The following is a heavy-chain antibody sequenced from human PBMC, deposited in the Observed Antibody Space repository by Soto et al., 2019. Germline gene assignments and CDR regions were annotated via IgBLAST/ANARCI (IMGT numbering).Heavy chain of an antibody. V-gene: IGHV3-30-3*01. Sequence: WGSLRLSCAASGFTFISYAIHFFRHSPGKWLEWVAVISYDGSNKYYADSVKGRFTISRDNSKNTLYLQMNSLRAEDTAVYYCASGGMVVTAIPLDYWGQGTLVTVSS. CDR1: GFTFISYA. D-gene: IGHD2-21*02. J-gene: IGHJ4*02. CDR2: ISYDGSNK. CDR3: ASGGMVVTAIPLDY.